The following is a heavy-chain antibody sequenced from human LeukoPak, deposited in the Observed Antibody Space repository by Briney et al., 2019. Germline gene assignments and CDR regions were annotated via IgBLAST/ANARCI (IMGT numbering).Heavy chain of an antibody. CDR1: GFTFSSYG. CDR3: AKDLGDDSSGPSDY. J-gene: IGHJ4*02. CDR2: ISGSGGST. D-gene: IGHD3-22*01. V-gene: IGHV3-23*01. Sequence: GGSLRLSCAASGFTFSSYGMHWVRQAPGKGLEWVSAISGSGGSTYYADSVKGRFTISRDNSKNTLYLQMNGLRAEDTAVYYCAKDLGDDSSGPSDYWGQGTLVTVSS.